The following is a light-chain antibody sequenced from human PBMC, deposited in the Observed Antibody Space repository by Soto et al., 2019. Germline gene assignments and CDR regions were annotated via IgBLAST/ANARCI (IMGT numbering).Light chain of an antibody. V-gene: IGLV4-69*01. CDR3: QTGGPGIQV. Sequence: QPVLTQSPSASASLGASVKLTCTLSSGHSSYAIAWHQQQPEKGPRYLMKLNSDGSHSKGDGIPDRFSGSSSGAERYLTIASLQSEDEADYYCQTGGPGIQVFGTRTKLTVL. J-gene: IGLJ1*01. CDR2: LNSDGSH. CDR1: SGHSSYA.